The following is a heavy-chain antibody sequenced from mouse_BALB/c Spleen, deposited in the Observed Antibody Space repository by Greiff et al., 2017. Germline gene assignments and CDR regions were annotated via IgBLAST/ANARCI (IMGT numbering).Heavy chain of an antibody. V-gene: IGHV3-2*02. CDR1: GYSITSDYA. CDR3: ARQNYGSFDY. J-gene: IGHJ2*01. Sequence: EVQLQQSGPGLVKPSQSLSLTCTVTGYSITSDYAWNWIRQFPGNKLEWMGYISYSGSTSYNPSLKSRISITRDTSKNQFFLQLNSVTTEDTATYYCARQNYGSFDYWGQGTTLTVSS. CDR2: ISYSGST. D-gene: IGHD1-2*01.